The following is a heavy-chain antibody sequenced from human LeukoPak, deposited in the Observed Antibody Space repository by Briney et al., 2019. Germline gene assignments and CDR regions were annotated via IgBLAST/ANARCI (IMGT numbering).Heavy chain of an antibody. CDR3: ARGDKEYLDSSGHFAH. D-gene: IGHD3-22*01. CDR1: GGSISSGGYY. J-gene: IGHJ4*02. V-gene: IGHV4-61*08. Sequence: SETLSLTCTVSGGSISSGGYYWSWIRQHPGKCLEWIGYIYYSGSTYYNPSLKGRVTISVDTSKNQFSLKLRSVTAADTAVYYCARGDKEYLDSSGHFAHWGQGTLVSVSS. CDR2: IYYSGST.